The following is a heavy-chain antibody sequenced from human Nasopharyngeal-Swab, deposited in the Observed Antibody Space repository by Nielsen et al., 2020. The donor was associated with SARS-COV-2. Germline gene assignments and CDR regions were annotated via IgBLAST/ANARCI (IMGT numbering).Heavy chain of an antibody. D-gene: IGHD3-9*01. V-gene: IGHV3-7*01. J-gene: IGHJ4*02. CDR2: IMQDGSEN. CDR1: GFTFTNYW. CDR3: AKQYYDSLTDWVFDS. Sequence: GGSLRLSCVASGFTFTNYWMSWVRQAPGKGLEWVANIMQDGSENYYVDSVKGRFTISRDNTQNSLYLQMNSLRVEDTAVYYCAKQYYDSLTDWVFDSWGQGTLVTVSS.